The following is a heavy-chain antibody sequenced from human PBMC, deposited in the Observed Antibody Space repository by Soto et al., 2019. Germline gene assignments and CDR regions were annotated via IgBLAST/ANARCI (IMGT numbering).Heavy chain of an antibody. CDR2: ISAYNGNT. CDR1: VYTFTSHC. CDR3: AREAAAAGNGGFDY. V-gene: IGHV1-18*01. D-gene: IGHD6-13*01. Sequence: QFQLVQSGAEVKKPGASVKVSCKASVYTFTSHCISGVRQAPGQGLEWMGWISAYNGNTNYAQKLQGRVTMTTDTSTSTAYMELMSLRSDDTAVYYCAREAAAAGNGGFDYWGQGTLVTVSS. J-gene: IGHJ4*02.